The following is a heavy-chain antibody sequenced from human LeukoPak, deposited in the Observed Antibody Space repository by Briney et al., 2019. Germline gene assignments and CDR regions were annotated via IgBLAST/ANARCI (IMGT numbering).Heavy chain of an antibody. CDR1: GFTFSSYS. D-gene: IGHD5-18*01. CDR2: ISSSSSYI. CDR3: ARGDTAMVDY. V-gene: IGHV3-21*01. J-gene: IGHJ4*02. Sequence: GGSLRLSCAASGFTFSSYSMNWVRQAPGKGLEWVSSISSSSSYIYYADSVKGRFTISRDNAKNSLYLQMNSLGAEDTAVYYCARGDTAMVDYWGQGTLVTVSS.